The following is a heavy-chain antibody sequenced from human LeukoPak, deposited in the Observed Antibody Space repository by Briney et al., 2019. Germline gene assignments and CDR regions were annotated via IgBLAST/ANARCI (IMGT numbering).Heavy chain of an antibody. D-gene: IGHD1-14*01. CDR3: ARVNRRIDAFDI. Sequence: SQTLSLTCTVSGGSISSGDYYWSWIRQPPGKGLEWIGYIYYSGSTYYNPSLKSQVTISVDTSKNQFSLKLSSVTAADTAVYYCARVNRRIDAFDIWGQGTMVTVSS. CDR2: IYYSGST. CDR1: GGSISSGDYY. J-gene: IGHJ3*02. V-gene: IGHV4-30-4*01.